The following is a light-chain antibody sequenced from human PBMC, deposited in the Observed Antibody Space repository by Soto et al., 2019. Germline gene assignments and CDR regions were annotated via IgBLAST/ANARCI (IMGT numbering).Light chain of an antibody. CDR1: SGLSSYA. J-gene: IGLJ3*02. V-gene: IGLV4-69*01. Sequence: QLVLTQSPSASASLGASVKLTCTLNSGLSSYAIAWHQQQPEKGPRYLMKVNSDGSHSKGDGIPDRFSGSSSGAERYLTISSLQSEDEADYYCQTWDTGIQVFGGGTKLTVL. CDR2: VNSDGSH. CDR3: QTWDTGIQV.